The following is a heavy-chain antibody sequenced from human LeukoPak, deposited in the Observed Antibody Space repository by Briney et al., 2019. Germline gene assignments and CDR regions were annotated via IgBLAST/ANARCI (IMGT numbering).Heavy chain of an antibody. Sequence: GGSLRLSCAASGFTLSGYWMSWVRQAPGKGLEWVANIKEDGSEKYYVDSVKGRFTISRDNAKNSLYLHMNSLTAEDTAMYYCARDWVAGVPFDAFDIWGQGTMVSVSS. CDR1: GFTLSGYW. CDR3: ARDWVAGVPFDAFDI. D-gene: IGHD3-10*01. J-gene: IGHJ3*02. CDR2: IKEDGSEK. V-gene: IGHV3-7*03.